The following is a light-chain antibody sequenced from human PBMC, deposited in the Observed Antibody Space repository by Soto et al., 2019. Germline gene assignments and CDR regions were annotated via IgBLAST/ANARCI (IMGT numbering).Light chain of an antibody. V-gene: IGKV3-11*01. CDR3: QQRSSWPFT. CDR1: QNINSY. Sequence: EIVLTQSPATLSLSPGERATLSCRASQNINSYLAWYQQKPGQAPRLLIYATSNRATGIPARFSGSGSGTDFTLSISSLEPEDFVVYYCQQRSSWPFTFGPGTKVDIK. CDR2: ATS. J-gene: IGKJ3*01.